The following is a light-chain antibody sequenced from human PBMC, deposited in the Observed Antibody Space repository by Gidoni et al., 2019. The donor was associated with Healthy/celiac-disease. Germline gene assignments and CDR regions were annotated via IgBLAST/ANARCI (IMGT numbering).Light chain of an antibody. Sequence: DIQMTQSTSSLSASVGERVTITCRASQSMSSYLNWYQQKPGKAPKLLIYAASSLQSGVPSRFSGSGSGTDFSLTISSLQPEDFATYYCQQSYSTPRTFGQXTKVEL. J-gene: IGKJ1*01. CDR3: QQSYSTPRT. CDR2: AAS. CDR1: QSMSSY. V-gene: IGKV1-39*01.